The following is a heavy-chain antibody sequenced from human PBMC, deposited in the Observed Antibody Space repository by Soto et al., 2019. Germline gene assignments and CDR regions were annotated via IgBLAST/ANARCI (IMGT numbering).Heavy chain of an antibody. Sequence: PSETLGITCIFSGGSISISNYYWAWVRQPPGKGLEWIGNIYYDGSTYYHPSFRSRLTVSVDTSTNQFSLTLGSLTAADTAIYYCASLKVPGNFDYWGQGTLVTGSS. J-gene: IGHJ4*02. CDR3: ASLKVPGNFDY. CDR2: IYYDGST. V-gene: IGHV4-39*07. CDR1: GGSISISNYY.